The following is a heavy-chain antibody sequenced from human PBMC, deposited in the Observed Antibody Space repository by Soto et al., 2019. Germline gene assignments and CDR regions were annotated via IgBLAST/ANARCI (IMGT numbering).Heavy chain of an antibody. V-gene: IGHV1-8*01. Sequence: ASVKVSCKASGYTFTSYDINWVRQATGQGLEWMGWMNPNSGNTGYAQKFQGRVTMTRNTSISTAYMELSSLRSEDTAVYYCSFWMGIITFGGVIVLRNDAFDIWGQGTMVTVSS. CDR2: MNPNSGNT. CDR3: SFWMGIITFGGVIVLRNDAFDI. J-gene: IGHJ3*02. D-gene: IGHD3-16*02. CDR1: GYTFTSYD.